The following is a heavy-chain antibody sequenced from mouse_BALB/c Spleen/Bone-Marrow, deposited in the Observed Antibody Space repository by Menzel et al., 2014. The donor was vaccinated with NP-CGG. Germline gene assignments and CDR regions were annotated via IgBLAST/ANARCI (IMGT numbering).Heavy chain of an antibody. CDR1: DFNIKDAY. Sequence: VHVKQSGAELVKPGASVKLSCTASDFNIKDAYMHWVKQRPAQGLEWIGRIAPANGNTEYDPKFLDKATITADTSSNTAYLQLSSLTSEDTAVYYCARSPGEVNYWGQGTLVTVSA. D-gene: IGHD1-3*01. CDR3: ARSPGEVNY. CDR2: IAPANGNT. J-gene: IGHJ3*01. V-gene: IGHV14-3*02.